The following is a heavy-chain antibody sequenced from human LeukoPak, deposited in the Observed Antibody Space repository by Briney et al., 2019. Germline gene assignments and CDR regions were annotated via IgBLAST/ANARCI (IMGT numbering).Heavy chain of an antibody. V-gene: IGHV4-39*01. CDR2: IYYTGST. J-gene: IGHJ4*02. Sequence: PSETLSLTCAVSGASISGSGYHLGWIRQPPGKGLEWIGNIYYTGSTYYNASLQSRVTISIDMSKNQFSLKLSSVTAAATAVYYCARTYYYDSSGPFDYWGQGTLVTVSS. CDR3: ARTYYYDSSGPFDY. D-gene: IGHD3-22*01. CDR1: GASISGSGYH.